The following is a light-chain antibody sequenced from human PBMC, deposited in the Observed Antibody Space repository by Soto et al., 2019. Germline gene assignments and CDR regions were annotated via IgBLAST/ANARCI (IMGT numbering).Light chain of an antibody. CDR1: QTVNNN. J-gene: IGKJ5*01. Sequence: EIVMTQAPSTLSVSPGEGATLSCRASQTVNNNVAWYQLKDGQVPRLLIYGASSRATGIPDRFSGSGSGTEFTLTISRVEPEDFAVYYCQQYGSLLITFGQGTRLEI. CDR3: QQYGSLLIT. V-gene: IGKV3-20*01. CDR2: GAS.